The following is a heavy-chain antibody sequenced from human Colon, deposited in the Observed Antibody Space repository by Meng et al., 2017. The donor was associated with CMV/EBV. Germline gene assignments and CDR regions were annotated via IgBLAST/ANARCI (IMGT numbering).Heavy chain of an antibody. J-gene: IGHJ6*02. CDR3: ARGHDFWSGYFSYYCYYGMDV. CDR2: MNPNSGNT. Sequence: ASVKVSCKASGYTFTSYDINWVRQATGQGLEWMGWMNPNSGNTGYAQKFQGRVTITRNTSISTAYMELSGLRSEGTAVYYCARGHDFWSGYFSYYCYYGMDVWGQGTTVTVSS. V-gene: IGHV1-8*03. CDR1: GYTFTSYD. D-gene: IGHD3-3*01.